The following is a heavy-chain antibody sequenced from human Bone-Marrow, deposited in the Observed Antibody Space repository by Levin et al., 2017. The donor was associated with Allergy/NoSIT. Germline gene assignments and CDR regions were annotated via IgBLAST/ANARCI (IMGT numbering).Heavy chain of an antibody. CDR1: GLPLSTSEMY. D-gene: IGHD5-12*01. CDR3: ARMATTRGTFDL. Sequence: SGPTLVKPTQTLTLTCTFSGLPLSTSEMYINWIRQPPGKTLEWLARIDWDDDKYYTTSLKTRLTISKDTAKNHVVLTMTNMDPDDTATYYCARMATTRGTFDLWGQGTMVTVSS. CDR2: IDWDDDK. V-gene: IGHV2-70*11. J-gene: IGHJ3*01.